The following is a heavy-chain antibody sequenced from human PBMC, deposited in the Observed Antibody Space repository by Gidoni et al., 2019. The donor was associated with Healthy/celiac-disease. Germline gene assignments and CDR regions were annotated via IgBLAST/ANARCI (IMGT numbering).Heavy chain of an antibody. CDR2: IYYSGST. D-gene: IGHD1-26*01. CDR1: GGSISSSSSY. J-gene: IGHJ4*02. V-gene: IGHV4-39*02. Sequence: QLQLQESGPGLVKPSETLSLTCTVSGGSISSSSSYWGWIRQPPGKGLEWIGSIYYSGSTYSNPSLKSRVTISVDTSKSQFSLKLSSVTAADTAVYYCARESGSYYLSSFDYWGQGTLVTVSS. CDR3: ARESGSYYLSSFDY.